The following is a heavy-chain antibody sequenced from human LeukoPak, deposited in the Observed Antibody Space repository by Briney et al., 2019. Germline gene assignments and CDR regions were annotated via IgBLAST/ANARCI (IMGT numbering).Heavy chain of an antibody. D-gene: IGHD3-3*01. CDR1: GFTFSSYA. CDR2: ISGSGGST. J-gene: IGHJ3*02. CDR3: AKSRRYYDFWSDYYGLDAFDI. Sequence: PGGSLRLSCAASGFTFSSYAMSWVRQAPGKGLEWASAISGSGGSTYYADSVKGRFTISRDNSKNTLYLQMNSLRAEDTAVYYCAKSRRYYDFWSDYYGLDAFDIWGQGTMVTVSS. V-gene: IGHV3-23*01.